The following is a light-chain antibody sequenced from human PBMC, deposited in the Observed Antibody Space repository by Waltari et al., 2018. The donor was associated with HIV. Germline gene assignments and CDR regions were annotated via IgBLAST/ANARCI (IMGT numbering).Light chain of an antibody. V-gene: IGLV2-14*03. J-gene: IGLJ2*01. CDR2: DVS. Sequence: QSALTQPASVSGSPGQSITISCTGTSSDVGAYNSVPWYQHHPGKAPKLVIFDVSERPTGISNRFSGSKSGNTASLTISGLQAEDEADFYCTSYINNGALVFGGGTKLTVL. CDR3: TSYINNGALV. CDR1: SSDVGAYNS.